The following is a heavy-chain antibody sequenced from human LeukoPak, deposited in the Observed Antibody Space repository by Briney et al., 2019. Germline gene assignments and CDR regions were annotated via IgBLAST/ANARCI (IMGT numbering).Heavy chain of an antibody. CDR1: GFTVSSNY. V-gene: IGHV3-11*04. CDR2: ISTSGNTR. CDR3: ARELSGTTSYYFDY. J-gene: IGHJ4*02. D-gene: IGHD1-7*01. Sequence: KAGGSLRLSCAASGFTVSSNYMSWVRQAPGKGLEWVSYISTSGNTRYYADSVKGRFTISRDNAKNSLYLQMNSLRVEDTAVYYCARELSGTTSYYFDYWGQGTLVTVSS.